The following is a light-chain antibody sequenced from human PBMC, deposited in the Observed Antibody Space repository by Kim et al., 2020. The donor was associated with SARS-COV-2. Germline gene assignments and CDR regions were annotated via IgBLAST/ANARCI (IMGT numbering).Light chain of an antibody. J-gene: IGKJ2*01. V-gene: IGKV2D-29*02. Sequence: DVMMTQTPLSLSVTPGQPATISCKSSQSLLHTDAKTYLFWYLQKPGQSPQLLIYEASNRFFGVPNRFSGSGSGTDFTLRISRVEAEDVGVYYCMQSVQIPYTFGQGTKLEI. CDR3: MQSVQIPYT. CDR2: EAS. CDR1: QSLLHTDAKTY.